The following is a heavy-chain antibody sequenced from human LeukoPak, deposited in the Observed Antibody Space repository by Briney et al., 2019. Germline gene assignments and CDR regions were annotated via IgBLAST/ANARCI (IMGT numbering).Heavy chain of an antibody. D-gene: IGHD2-15*01. CDR1: GGSISSSSYY. Sequence: SETLSLTCTVSGGSISSSSYYWGWIRQPPGKGLEWIGSIYYSGSTYYNPSLKSRVTISVDTSKNQFSLKLSSVTAADTAVYYCARARCSGGSCYGDNWFDPWGQGTLVTVSS. CDR3: ARARCSGGSCYGDNWFDP. V-gene: IGHV4-39*07. CDR2: IYYSGST. J-gene: IGHJ5*02.